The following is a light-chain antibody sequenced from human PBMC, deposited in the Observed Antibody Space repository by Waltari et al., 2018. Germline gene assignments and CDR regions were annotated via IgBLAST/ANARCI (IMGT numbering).Light chain of an antibody. J-gene: IGKJ2*01. CDR1: HDISNY. V-gene: IGKV1-33*01. Sequence: IQMTQSPSPLSASVGDRVTITCQASHDISNYLNWYQQKPGKAPKLLIYDASNLETGVPSRFSGSGSGTDFSFTISSLQPEDIATYYCQQFDNLVYTFGQGTKLEIK. CDR2: DAS. CDR3: QQFDNLVYT.